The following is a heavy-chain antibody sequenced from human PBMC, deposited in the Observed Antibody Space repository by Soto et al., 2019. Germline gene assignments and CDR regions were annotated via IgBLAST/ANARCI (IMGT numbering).Heavy chain of an antibody. J-gene: IGHJ4*02. D-gene: IGHD6-13*01. CDR2: INPSGGST. Sequence: ASVKVSCEACGYTFTSYYMHWVRQAPGQGLEWMGIINPSGGSTSYAQKFQGRVTMTRDTSTSTVYMELSSLRSEDTAVYYCARDDAAAAATDYWGQGTLVTVSS. CDR3: ARDDAAAAATDY. V-gene: IGHV1-46*01. CDR1: GYTFTSYY.